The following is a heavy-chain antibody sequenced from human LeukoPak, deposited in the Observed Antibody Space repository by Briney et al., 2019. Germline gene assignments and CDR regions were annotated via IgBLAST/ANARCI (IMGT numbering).Heavy chain of an antibody. Sequence: ASVKVSCKASGYTFTGYYMHWVRQAPGQGLEWMGWINPNSGGTNYAQKFQGRVTMTRDTSISTAYMELSRLRSEDTAVYYCARRASSGWYYYYYYMDVWGKGTTVTISS. CDR1: GYTFTGYY. D-gene: IGHD6-19*01. CDR3: ARRASSGWYYYYYYMDV. J-gene: IGHJ6*03. V-gene: IGHV1-2*02. CDR2: INPNSGGT.